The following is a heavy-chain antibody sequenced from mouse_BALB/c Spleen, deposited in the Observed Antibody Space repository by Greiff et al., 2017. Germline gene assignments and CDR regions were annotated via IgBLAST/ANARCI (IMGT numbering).Heavy chain of an antibody. CDR2: INPSSGYT. Sequence: VQLQQSAAELARPGASVKMSCKASGYTFTSYTMHWVKQRPGQGLEWIGYINPSSGYTEYNQKFKDKTTLTADKSSSTAYMQLSSLTSEDSAVYYCATPYYYGSSPAYWGQGTLVTVSA. D-gene: IGHD1-1*01. J-gene: IGHJ3*01. CDR3: ATPYYYGSSPAY. V-gene: IGHV1-4*02. CDR1: GYTFTSYT.